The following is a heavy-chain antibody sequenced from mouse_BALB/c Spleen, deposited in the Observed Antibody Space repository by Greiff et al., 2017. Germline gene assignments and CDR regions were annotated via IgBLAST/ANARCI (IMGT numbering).Heavy chain of an antibody. D-gene: IGHD1-1*01. CDR3: ARHYYYGSSYGYFDV. Sequence: DVKLVESGGGLVKPGGSLKLSCAASGFAFSSYDMSWVRQTPEKRLEWVAYISSGGGSTYYPDTVKGRFTISRDNAKNTLYLQMSSLKSEDTAMYYCARHYYYGSSYGYFDVWGAGTTVTVSS. CDR2: ISSGGGST. V-gene: IGHV5-12-1*01. CDR1: GFAFSSYD. J-gene: IGHJ1*01.